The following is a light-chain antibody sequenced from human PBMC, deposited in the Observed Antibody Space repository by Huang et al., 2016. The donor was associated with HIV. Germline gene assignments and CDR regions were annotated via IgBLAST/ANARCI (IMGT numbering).Light chain of an antibody. CDR2: GAS. CDR3: QQYDDWPPVT. V-gene: IGKV3-15*01. Sequence: VMTQSPATLSVSPGEGATLFCRASQSLSTNLAWYQQKPGQPPRLLIYGASTRAPGVPDRFSGSGSGTDFTLTISSLQPEDFAVYYCQQYDDWPPVTFGPGTKVDLK. CDR1: QSLSTN. J-gene: IGKJ3*01.